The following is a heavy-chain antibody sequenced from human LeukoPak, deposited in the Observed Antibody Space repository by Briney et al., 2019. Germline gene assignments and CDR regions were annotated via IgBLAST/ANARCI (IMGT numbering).Heavy chain of an antibody. Sequence: PGGSLRLSCAASGFTFSSYAMSWVRQAPGKGLEWVSAISGSGGSTYYADSVKGRFTISRDNSKNTLYLQMNSLRAEDTAVYYCAKDWLPMYSSAGYFDYWGQGTLVTVSS. D-gene: IGHD6-19*01. V-gene: IGHV3-23*01. CDR1: GFTFSSYA. J-gene: IGHJ4*02. CDR2: ISGSGGST. CDR3: AKDWLPMYSSAGYFDY.